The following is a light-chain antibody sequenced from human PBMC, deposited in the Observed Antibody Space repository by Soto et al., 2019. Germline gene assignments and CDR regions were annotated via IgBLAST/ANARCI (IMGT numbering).Light chain of an antibody. CDR3: QQYSSSPGT. J-gene: IGKJ1*01. V-gene: IGKV3-20*01. Sequence: DIVLTQSPGTLSLSPGERATLSCRASQSVSSNYLAWYQHKPGQAPRLLIYDTSTWAPGIPDRFSGSGSGTDFTLTISRLETEDFAVYYCQQYSSSPGTFGQGTKVELK. CDR1: QSVSSNY. CDR2: DTS.